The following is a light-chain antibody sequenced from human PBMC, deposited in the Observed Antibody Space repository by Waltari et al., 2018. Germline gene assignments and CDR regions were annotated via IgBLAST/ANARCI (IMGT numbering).Light chain of an antibody. Sequence: EIVLTQSPGTLSLSTGERVTLSCRASQSFSSNYLAWYQKKPGQSPSLLIYCASRRATGIPDRVSGSGSGTDFTLTIIRLEPEDSAHYYCQYYGNSQTFGQGTKVEIK. J-gene: IGKJ1*01. CDR3: QYYGNSQT. V-gene: IGKV3-20*01. CDR2: CAS. CDR1: QSFSSNY.